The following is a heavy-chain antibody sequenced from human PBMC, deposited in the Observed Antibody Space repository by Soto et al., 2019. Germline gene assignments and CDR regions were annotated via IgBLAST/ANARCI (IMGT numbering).Heavy chain of an antibody. J-gene: IGHJ3*02. Sequence: ASVKVSCKASGGTFSSYAISWVRQAPGQGLEWMGGIIPIFGTANYAQKFQGRVTITADESTSTAYMELSSLRSEDTAVYYCARGLTIRYAFEIWGQGTMVTVSS. CDR3: ARGLTIRYAFEI. V-gene: IGHV1-69*13. CDR1: GGTFSSYA. D-gene: IGHD3-10*01. CDR2: IIPIFGTA.